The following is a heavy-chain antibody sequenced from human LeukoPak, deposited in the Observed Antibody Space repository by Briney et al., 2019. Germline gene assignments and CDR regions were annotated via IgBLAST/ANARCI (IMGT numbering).Heavy chain of an antibody. D-gene: IGHD3-10*01. V-gene: IGHV4-30-2*01. J-gene: IGHJ5*02. Sequence: ASETLSLTCTVSGASISSGTYSWSWIRQPPGEGLEWIGYIYHTGSTYYNPSLKDRVTISVDRSKNQFSLNLNFVTAADTALYYCARGDGSGSGRWFDPWGQGTLITVSS. CDR1: GASISSGTYS. CDR3: ARGDGSGSGRWFDP. CDR2: IYHTGST.